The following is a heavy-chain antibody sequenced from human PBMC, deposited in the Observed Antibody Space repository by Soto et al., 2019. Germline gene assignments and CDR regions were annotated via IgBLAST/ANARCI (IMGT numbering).Heavy chain of an antibody. Sequence: ASVKVSCKASGYTFTSYGISWVRQAPGQGLEWMGWISAYNGNTNYAQKLQGRVTMTTDTSTSTAYMELRSLRSEDTAVYYCAMEYCSSTSCYRDYWGQGTLVTAPQ. D-gene: IGHD2-2*02. CDR1: GYTFTSYG. V-gene: IGHV1-18*01. J-gene: IGHJ4*02. CDR2: ISAYNGNT. CDR3: AMEYCSSTSCYRDY.